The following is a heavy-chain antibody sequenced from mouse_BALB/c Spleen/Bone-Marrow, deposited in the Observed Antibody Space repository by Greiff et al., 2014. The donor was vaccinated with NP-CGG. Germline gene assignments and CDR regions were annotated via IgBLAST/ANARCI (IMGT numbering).Heavy chain of an antibody. V-gene: IGHV1-80*01. CDR1: GYAFSSYW. CDR3: ARGGRLTGYYFDY. CDR2: IHPGDGDT. Sequence: LQESGAELVRPGSSVKISCKASGYAFSSYWMNWVKQRPGQGLEWIGQIHPGDGDTNYNGNFKDKATLTTDKFSTTAYMQLSSLTSEDSAVYFCARGGRLTGYYFDYWGQGTTLTVSS. J-gene: IGHJ2*01. D-gene: IGHD4-1*01.